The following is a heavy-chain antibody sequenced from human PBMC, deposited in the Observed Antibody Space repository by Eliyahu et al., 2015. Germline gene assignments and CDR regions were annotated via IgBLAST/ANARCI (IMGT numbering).Heavy chain of an antibody. CDR3: ATSPYFYDGSGFKGGNWFDP. CDR2: VYYSGST. J-gene: IGHJ5*02. V-gene: IGHV4-59*01. CDR1: GGSXSSYY. D-gene: IGHD3-22*01. Sequence: QVQLQESGPRLVKPSETLSLTCTXSGGSXSSYYWNWIRQPPGKGLEWIGHVYYSGSTNYNPSLKSRVTISVDTSKNQISLKLSSVTAADTAIYYCATSPYFYDGSGFKGGNWFDPWGQGTLVTVSS.